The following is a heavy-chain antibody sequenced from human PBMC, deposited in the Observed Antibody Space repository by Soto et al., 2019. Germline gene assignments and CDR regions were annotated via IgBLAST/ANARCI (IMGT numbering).Heavy chain of an antibody. D-gene: IGHD3-3*01. J-gene: IGHJ4*02. CDR3: ARYDFWSGYLA. CDR1: GGSISSYY. Sequence: PSETLSLTCTVSGGSISSYYWSWIRQPPGKGLEWIGYIYYSGSTNYNPSLKSRVTISVDTSKNQFSLKLSSVTAADTAVYYCARYDFWSGYLAWGQGTLVTVSS. V-gene: IGHV4-59*01. CDR2: IYYSGST.